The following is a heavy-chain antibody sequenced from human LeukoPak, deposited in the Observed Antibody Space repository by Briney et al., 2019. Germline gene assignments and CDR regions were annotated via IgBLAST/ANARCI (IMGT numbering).Heavy chain of an antibody. V-gene: IGHV4-39*01. CDR1: GGSISGSTYY. CDR2: IYYSGGT. CDR3: AIPTRQWGSYRYTREYGMDV. D-gene: IGHD3-16*02. J-gene: IGHJ6*02. Sequence: SSETLSLTCTVSGGSISGSTYYWGWVRQPPGKGLEWIGTIYYSGGTSYYPSLKSRVTISVDTSKNQFSLKLTSVTAADTAVYYCAIPTRQWGSYRYTREYGMDVWGQGTTVTVSS.